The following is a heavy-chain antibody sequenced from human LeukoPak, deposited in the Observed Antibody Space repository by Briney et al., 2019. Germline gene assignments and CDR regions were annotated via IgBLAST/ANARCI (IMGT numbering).Heavy chain of an antibody. CDR3: ARASNWNYDVDY. J-gene: IGHJ4*02. Sequence: ASVKVSCKASGYTFTGYYMHWVRQAPGQGLEWMGIINPSGGSTSYAQKFQGRVTMTRDMSTSTVYMELSSLRSEDTAVYYCARASNWNYDVDYWGQGTLVTVSS. CDR2: INPSGGST. CDR1: GYTFTGYY. V-gene: IGHV1-46*01. D-gene: IGHD1-7*01.